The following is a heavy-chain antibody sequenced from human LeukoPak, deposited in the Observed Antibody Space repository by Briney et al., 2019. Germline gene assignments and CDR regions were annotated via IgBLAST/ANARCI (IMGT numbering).Heavy chain of an antibody. CDR1: GYTFSSDS. CDR3: TSNPPGIARDGAEYFQH. J-gene: IGHJ1*01. V-gene: IGHV3-21*01. Sequence: GGSLRLSCAASGYTFSSDSMNWVRQAPGKGLEWVSSISSSSSHIYYADSVKGRFTISRDNAKNSLYLQMNSLRAEDTAVYYCTSNPPGIARDGAEYFQHWGQGTLVTVSS. D-gene: IGHD6-13*01. CDR2: ISSSSSHI.